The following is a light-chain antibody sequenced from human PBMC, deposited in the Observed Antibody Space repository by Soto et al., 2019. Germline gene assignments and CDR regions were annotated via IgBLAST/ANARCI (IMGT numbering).Light chain of an antibody. V-gene: IGKV2-28*01. J-gene: IGKJ1*01. CDR3: MQALQTPRT. CDR1: QSLLHSNGYNY. Sequence: DIVMTQSPLSLPVTPGEPASISCRSSQSLLHSNGYNYLDWYLQKPGQSPQLLIYLGSNRASGVPDRFRGSGSGTDFTLKISRVEAEDGGVYYCMQALQTPRTFGQGTKVEI. CDR2: LGS.